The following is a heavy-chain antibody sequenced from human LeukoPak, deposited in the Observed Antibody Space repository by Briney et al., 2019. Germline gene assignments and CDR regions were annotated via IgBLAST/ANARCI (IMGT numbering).Heavy chain of an antibody. CDR2: IYPRDGST. CDR3: ARQTPGYSSGLDY. D-gene: IGHD6-19*01. V-gene: IGHV1-46*01. J-gene: IGHJ4*02. CDR1: GYSFTSNY. Sequence: ASVKVSCKASGYSFTSNYIHWVRQAPGQGLEWMGMIYPRDGSTSYAQKFQGRVTMTRDTSTSTVYMELSSLRSEDTAVYYCARQTPGYSSGLDYWGQGTLVTVSS.